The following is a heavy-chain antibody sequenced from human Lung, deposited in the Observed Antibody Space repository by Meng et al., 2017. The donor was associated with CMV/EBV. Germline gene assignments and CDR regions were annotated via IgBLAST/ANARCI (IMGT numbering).Heavy chain of an antibody. J-gene: IGHJ4*02. CDR3: ARGHYDSSGYPIDY. CDR2: TYYRSKWYN. Sequence: SXTXSLXCAISGASVSSNSAAWNWIRQSPSRGLEWLGRTYYRSKWYNDYAVSVKSRITINPDTSKNQFSLQLNSVTPEDTAVYYCARGHYDSSGYPIDYXGQGXLVTVSS. V-gene: IGHV6-1*01. CDR1: GASVSSNSAA. D-gene: IGHD3-22*01.